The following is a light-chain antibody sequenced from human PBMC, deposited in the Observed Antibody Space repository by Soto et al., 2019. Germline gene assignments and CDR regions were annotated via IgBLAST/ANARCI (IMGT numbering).Light chain of an antibody. CDR1: QAIGNY. J-gene: IGKJ5*01. Sequence: DNQMTQSPSSLSAAVGDRVTIPCRASQAIGNYLNWYQQKPGKAPNLLIFGATTLQSGVPSRFSGSGYGTNFTLIISVLQPEDFAIYYCQQCHATPLTFGQGTRLEI. CDR2: GAT. CDR3: QQCHATPLT. V-gene: IGKV1-39*01.